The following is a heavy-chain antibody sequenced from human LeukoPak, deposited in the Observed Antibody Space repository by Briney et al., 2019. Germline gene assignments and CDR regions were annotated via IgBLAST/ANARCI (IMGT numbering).Heavy chain of an antibody. D-gene: IGHD6-13*01. V-gene: IGHV1-18*01. CDR3: ARVEPYSSSWHVSTAEYFQH. J-gene: IGHJ1*01. CDR1: GYSFTTYG. Sequence: ASVKVSCKTSGYSFTTYGVTWVRQAPRQGLEWMGWISAYNGDTNYAQKFQGRVTMTTDTSTSTAYMELRSLRSDDTAVYYCARVEPYSSSWHVSTAEYFQHWGQGTLVTVSS. CDR2: ISAYNGDT.